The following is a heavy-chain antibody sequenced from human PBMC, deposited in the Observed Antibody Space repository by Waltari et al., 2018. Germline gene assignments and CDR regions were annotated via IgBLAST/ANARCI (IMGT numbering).Heavy chain of an antibody. V-gene: IGHV3-74*01. D-gene: IGHD6-6*01. CDR1: GFSISGYW. CDR2: IHSVGRST. CDR3: ARDGLGSSHDY. J-gene: IGHJ4*02. Sequence: EVQLVESGGGLIQPGGSLRLSCAASGFSISGYWMHWVRLPPGKGLVWVSRIHSVGRSTSYVDSVRGRFTVSRDNAKNTVYLQMNSLRADDTGVYFCARDGLGSSHDYWGQGTLVTVSS.